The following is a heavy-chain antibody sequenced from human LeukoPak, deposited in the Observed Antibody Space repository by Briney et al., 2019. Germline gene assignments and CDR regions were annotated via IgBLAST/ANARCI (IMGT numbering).Heavy chain of an antibody. V-gene: IGHV4-38-2*01. CDR1: GYSISSGYY. J-gene: IGHJ6*03. CDR2: IYHSGST. CDR3: ARVRGSSSPHYYYYYYMDV. Sequence: SETLSLTCAVSGYSISSGYYWGWIRQHPGKGLEWIGSIYHSGSTYYNPSLKSRVTISVDTSKNQFSLKLSSVTAADTAVYYCARVRGSSSPHYYYYYYMDVWGKGTTVTVSS. D-gene: IGHD6-6*01.